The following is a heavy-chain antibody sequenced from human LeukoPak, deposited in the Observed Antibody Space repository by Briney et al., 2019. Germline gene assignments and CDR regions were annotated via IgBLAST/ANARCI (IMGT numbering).Heavy chain of an antibody. CDR2: IDPNSGDT. V-gene: IGHV1-2*02. CDR1: GYTFTGYY. D-gene: IGHD2-2*01. Sequence: ASVKVSCKASGYTFTGYYMHWVRQAPGQGLEWMGWIDPNSGDTNYAQKFQGRVTMTRDTSISTAYMGLSRLRSDDAAVYYCARDLSSTSPYYYYYMDVWGKGTTVTISS. J-gene: IGHJ6*03. CDR3: ARDLSSTSPYYYYYMDV.